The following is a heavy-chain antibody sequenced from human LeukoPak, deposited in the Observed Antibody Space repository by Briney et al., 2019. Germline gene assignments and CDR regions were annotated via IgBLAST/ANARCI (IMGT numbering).Heavy chain of an antibody. CDR3: ARDFFYDFWSGYSTDYYYYGMDV. V-gene: IGHV1-18*01. D-gene: IGHD3-3*01. J-gene: IGHJ6*02. CDR1: GYTFTSYG. Sequence: ASVKVSCKASGYTFTSYGISWVRQAPGQGLEWMGWISAYNGNTNYAQKLQGRVTMTTDTSTSTAYMELRSLRSDDTAVCYCARDFFYDFWSGYSTDYYYYGMDVWGQGTTVTVSS. CDR2: ISAYNGNT.